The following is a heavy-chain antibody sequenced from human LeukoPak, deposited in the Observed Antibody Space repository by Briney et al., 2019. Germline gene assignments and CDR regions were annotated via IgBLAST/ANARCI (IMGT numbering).Heavy chain of an antibody. V-gene: IGHV1-18*01. CDR3: ARVVGLTGYSSSWYSGYYYYMDV. Sequence: ASVKVSCKASGYTFTSHGISWVRQAPGQGLEWMGWISAYNGNTNYAQKLQGRVTMTTDTSTSTAYMELRSLRSDDTAVYYCARVVGLTGYSSSWYSGYYYYMDVWGKGTTVTVSS. CDR1: GYTFTSHG. CDR2: ISAYNGNT. J-gene: IGHJ6*03. D-gene: IGHD6-13*01.